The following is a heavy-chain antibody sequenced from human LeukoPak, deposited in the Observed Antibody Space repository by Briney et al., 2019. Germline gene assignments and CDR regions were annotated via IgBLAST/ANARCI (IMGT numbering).Heavy chain of an antibody. D-gene: IGHD1-7*01. CDR3: AKGSKLLLFTRDHHMAV. Sequence: GGSLRLSCAASRFTFSSYSMNWVRQAPGKGLEWVSSISSSSSYIYYADSVKGRFTISRDNSKNTLYLQMNGLRTEDTAVYYCAKGSKLLLFTRDHHMAVWGKGTTVTISS. CDR2: ISSSSSYI. V-gene: IGHV3-21*01. CDR1: RFTFSSYS. J-gene: IGHJ6*03.